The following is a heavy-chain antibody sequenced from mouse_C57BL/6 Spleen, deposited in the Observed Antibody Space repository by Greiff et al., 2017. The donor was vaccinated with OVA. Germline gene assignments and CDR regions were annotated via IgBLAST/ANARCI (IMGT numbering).Heavy chain of an antibody. J-gene: IGHJ3*01. V-gene: IGHV5-9*01. Sequence: EVQGVESGGGLVKPGGSLKLSCAASGFTFSSYTMSWVRQTPEKRLEWVATISGGGGNTYYPDSVKGRFTISRDNAKNTLYLQMSSLRSEDTALDYCARADYDEGFAYWGQGTLVTVSA. CDR2: ISGGGGNT. CDR3: ARADYDEGFAY. D-gene: IGHD2-4*01. CDR1: GFTFSSYT.